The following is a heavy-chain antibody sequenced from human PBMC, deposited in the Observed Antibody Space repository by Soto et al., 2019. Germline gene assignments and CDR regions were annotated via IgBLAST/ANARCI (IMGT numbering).Heavy chain of an antibody. CDR2: ISSSSSYI. J-gene: IGHJ3*02. CDR1: GFTFSSYG. V-gene: IGHV3-21*01. Sequence: PGGSLRLSCAASGFTFSSYGMHWVRQAPGKGLEWVSSISSSSSYIYYADSVKGRFTISRDNAKNSLYLQMNSLRAEDTAVYYCARGICGGGDCYYLNDAFDIWGQGTMVTVSS. CDR3: ARGICGGGDCYYLNDAFDI. D-gene: IGHD2-21*02.